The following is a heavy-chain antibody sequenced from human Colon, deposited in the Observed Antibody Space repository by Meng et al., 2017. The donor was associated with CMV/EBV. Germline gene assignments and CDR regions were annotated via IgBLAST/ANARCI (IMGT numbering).Heavy chain of an antibody. CDR3: ARANYGDSQYYFDY. D-gene: IGHD4-17*01. V-gene: IGHV3-30*04. J-gene: IGHJ4*02. CDR1: GFTFSSYA. CDR2: ISYDGSNK. Sequence: SGFTFSSYAMHWVRQAPGKGLEWVAVISYDGSNKYYADSVKGRFTISRDNSKNTLYLQMNSLRAEDTAVYYCARANYGDSQYYFDYWGQGTLVTVSS.